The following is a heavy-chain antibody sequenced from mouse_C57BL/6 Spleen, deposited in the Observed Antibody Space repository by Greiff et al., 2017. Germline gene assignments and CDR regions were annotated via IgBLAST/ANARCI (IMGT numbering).Heavy chain of an antibody. CDR1: GFNIKDDY. CDR3: TRYYGSSSYWYFDV. Sequence: EVQLQQSGAELVRPGASVKLSCTASGFNIKDDYMHWVKQRPEQGLEWIGWIDPENGDTEYASKFQGKATITADTSSNTAYLQLSSLTSEDTAVYYCTRYYGSSSYWYFDVWGTGTTVTVSS. D-gene: IGHD1-1*01. V-gene: IGHV14-4*01. CDR2: IDPENGDT. J-gene: IGHJ1*03.